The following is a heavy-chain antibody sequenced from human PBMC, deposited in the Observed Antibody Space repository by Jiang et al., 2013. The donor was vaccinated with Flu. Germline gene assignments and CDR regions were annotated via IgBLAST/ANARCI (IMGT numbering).Heavy chain of an antibody. CDR1: SSYA. Sequence: SSYAISWVRQAPGQGLEWMGGTLIPIFGTANYAQKFQGRVTITADESTSTAYMELSSLRSEDTAVYYCAAYYYDSSGYRYWYFDLWGRGTLVTVSS. CDR2: TLIPIFGTA. J-gene: IGHJ2*01. V-gene: IGHV1-69*01. D-gene: IGHD3-22*01. CDR3: AAYYYDSSGYRYWYFDL.